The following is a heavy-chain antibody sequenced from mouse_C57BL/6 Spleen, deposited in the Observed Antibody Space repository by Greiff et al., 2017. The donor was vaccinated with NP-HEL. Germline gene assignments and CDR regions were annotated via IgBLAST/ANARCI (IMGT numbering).Heavy chain of an antibody. Sequence: DVQLQESGAELVRPGASVKLSCTASGFNIKDYYMHWVKQRPEQGLEWIGRIDPEDGDTEYAPKFQGKATMTADTSSNTAYLQLSSLTSEDTAVYYCTTGHYGSSPWYFDVWGTGTTVTVSS. V-gene: IGHV14-1*01. CDR1: GFNIKDYY. CDR3: TTGHYGSSPWYFDV. J-gene: IGHJ1*03. D-gene: IGHD1-1*01. CDR2: IDPEDGDT.